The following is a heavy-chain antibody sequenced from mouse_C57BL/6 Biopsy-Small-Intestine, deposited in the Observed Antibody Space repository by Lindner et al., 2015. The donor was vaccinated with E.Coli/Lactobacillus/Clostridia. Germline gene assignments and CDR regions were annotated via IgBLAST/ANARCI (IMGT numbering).Heavy chain of an antibody. CDR3: AVRGDFVGAYFDF. CDR1: GYTFTDYW. J-gene: IGHJ2*01. Sequence: VQLQESGAELMKPGASVRLSCKATGYTFTDYWIEWVQQRPGHGLEWIGEILPGSNSTKYNEKFEGKATFTADTSSNTSYMQLNSLTIEDSAIYCCAVRGDFVGAYFDFWGQGTTLTVSS. V-gene: IGHV1-9*01. CDR2: ILPGSNST. D-gene: IGHD3-1*01.